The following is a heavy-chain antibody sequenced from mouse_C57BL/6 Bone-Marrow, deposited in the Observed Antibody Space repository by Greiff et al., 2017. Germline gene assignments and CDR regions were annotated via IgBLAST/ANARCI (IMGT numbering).Heavy chain of an antibody. Sequence: EVKLMESGPGLAKPSQTLSLTCSVTGYSITSDYWNWIRKFPGNKLEYMGYISYSGSTYSNPSLKSRISLTRDTSKNQYYLQLNSVTTENTATYYCARATGVYWYFDVWGTGTTVTVSS. D-gene: IGHD1-1*01. CDR2: ISYSGST. CDR1: GYSITSDY. J-gene: IGHJ1*03. V-gene: IGHV3-8*01. CDR3: ARATGVYWYFDV.